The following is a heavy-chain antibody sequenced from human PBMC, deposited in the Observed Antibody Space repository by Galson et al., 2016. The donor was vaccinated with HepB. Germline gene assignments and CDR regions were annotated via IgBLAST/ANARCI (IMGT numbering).Heavy chain of an antibody. Sequence: QSGAEVKEPGESLKISCKGSGYTFTNYWIVWVRQMPGKGLEWMGIIYPGDSQSRYSPSFQGQVTISADKSSDIASLQWSSLKASDTAMYYCARPRTVTDYDAFDIWGQGTLVTVPS. D-gene: IGHD3-9*01. CDR1: GYTFTNYW. CDR3: ARPRTVTDYDAFDI. V-gene: IGHV5-51*01. J-gene: IGHJ3*02. CDR2: IYPGDSQS.